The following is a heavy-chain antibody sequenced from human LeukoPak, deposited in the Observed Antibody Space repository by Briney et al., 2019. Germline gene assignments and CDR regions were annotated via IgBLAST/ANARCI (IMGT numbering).Heavy chain of an antibody. CDR3: ARDHCSSTSCYGDFDY. V-gene: IGHV1-18*01. J-gene: IGHJ4*02. CDR1: GYTFTSYG. D-gene: IGHD2-2*01. Sequence: ASVKVSCKASGYTFTSYGISWVRQAPGQGLEWMGWISAYNGNTNYAQKLQGRVTMTTDTSTSTAYMELGSLRSDATAVYYCARDHCSSTSCYGDFDYWGQGTLVTVSS. CDR2: ISAYNGNT.